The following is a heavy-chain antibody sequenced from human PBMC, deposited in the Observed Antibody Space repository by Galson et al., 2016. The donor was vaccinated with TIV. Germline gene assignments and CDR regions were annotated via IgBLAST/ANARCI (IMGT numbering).Heavy chain of an antibody. D-gene: IGHD4-17*01. J-gene: IGHJ4*02. CDR3: ARSGDYGDY. CDR1: GYTFTSYD. Sequence: SVKVSCKASGYTFTSYDINWVQQATGQGLEWMGWMNPNSGNTGYAQKFRGRVTMTRNTSVRTAYMELSSLRSEDTAVYYCARSGDYGDYWGQGTLATVSS. V-gene: IGHV1-8*02. CDR2: MNPNSGNT.